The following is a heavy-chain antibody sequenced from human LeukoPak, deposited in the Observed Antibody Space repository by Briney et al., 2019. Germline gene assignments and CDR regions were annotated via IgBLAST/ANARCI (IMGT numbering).Heavy chain of an antibody. CDR3: ARCPRWAHFDY. D-gene: IGHD4-23*01. CDR1: GFTFSSYE. Sequence: GGSLRLSCAGSGFTFSSYEMNWVRQAPGKGLEWVSYISSSGRAIYYADSVKSRFTVSRDNAKNSLYQQMNSLRAEDTAVYYCARCPRWAHFDYWGQGTLVTVSS. V-gene: IGHV3-48*03. CDR2: ISSSGRAI. J-gene: IGHJ4*02.